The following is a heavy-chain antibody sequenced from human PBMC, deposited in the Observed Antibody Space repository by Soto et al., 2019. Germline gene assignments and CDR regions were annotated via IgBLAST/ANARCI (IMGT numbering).Heavy chain of an antibody. CDR1: GFTFDDYA. D-gene: IGHD3-10*01. Sequence: GGSLRLSCAASGFTFDDYAMHWVRQAPGKGLEWVSGISWNSGSIGYADSVKGRFTISRDNAKNSLYLQMNSLRAEDTALYYCAKDLNRGNYYYYGMDVWGRGTTVTVS. J-gene: IGHJ6*02. V-gene: IGHV3-9*01. CDR3: AKDLNRGNYYYYGMDV. CDR2: ISWNSGSI.